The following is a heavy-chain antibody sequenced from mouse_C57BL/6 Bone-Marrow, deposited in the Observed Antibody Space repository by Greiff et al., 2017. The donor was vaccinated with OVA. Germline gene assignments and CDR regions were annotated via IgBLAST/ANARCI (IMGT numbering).Heavy chain of an antibody. V-gene: IGHV1-50*01. CDR3: ARWLR. CDR2: LDPSDSYN. Sequence: QVQLQQPGAELVKPGASVKLSCKASGYTFTSYWMQWVKQRPGQGLEWLGELDPSDSYNNYNQKFKGKATLTVDTSSSTAYMQLSSLTSEDSAVYYCARWLRWGQGTTLTVSS. CDR1: GYTFTSYW. J-gene: IGHJ2*01. D-gene: IGHD2-2*01.